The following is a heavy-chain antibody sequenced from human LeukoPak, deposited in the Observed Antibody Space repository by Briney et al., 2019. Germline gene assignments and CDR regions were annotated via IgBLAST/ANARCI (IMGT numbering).Heavy chain of an antibody. V-gene: IGHV1-46*01. CDR1: GYTFTSYY. D-gene: IGHD2-2*01. Sequence: ASVKVCCKASGYTFTSYYMHWVRQAPGQGLEWMGIINPSGGSTSYAQKFQGRVTMTRDTSTSTVYMELSSLRSEDTAVYYCARDQSLGPLYGSAMDWFDPWGQGTLVTVSS. CDR3: ARDQSLGPLYGSAMDWFDP. J-gene: IGHJ5*02. CDR2: INPSGGST.